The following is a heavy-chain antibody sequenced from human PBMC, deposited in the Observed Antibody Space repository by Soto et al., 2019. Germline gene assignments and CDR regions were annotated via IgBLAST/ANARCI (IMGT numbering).Heavy chain of an antibody. CDR1: GFVFSDYA. CDR3: ASVPIWCGSSSCYTEGFDS. Sequence: EVQLLDSGGGWVHPGGSLRLSCVASGFVFSDYAMSWVRQAPGKGLEWVSAISAGGSDTYYADSVKGRFTVSRVNSKNTLYLQMNTLRAEDTAIYYCASVPIWCGSSSCYTEGFDSWGQGTLVTVSS. D-gene: IGHD2-2*01. J-gene: IGHJ4*02. V-gene: IGHV3-23*01. CDR2: ISAGGSDT.